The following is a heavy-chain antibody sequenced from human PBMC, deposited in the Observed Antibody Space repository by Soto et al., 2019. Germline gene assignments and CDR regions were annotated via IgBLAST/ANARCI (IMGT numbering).Heavy chain of an antibody. V-gene: IGHV3-30*18. CDR3: AKNHLIRGVTIRGLEV. J-gene: IGHJ6*04. CDR2: ISYDGRNK. D-gene: IGHD3-10*01. CDR1: GFTFSSYD. Sequence: PGGSLRLSCAASGFTFSSYDIHWVRQAPGKGLEWVAVISYDGRNKYYADSVKSRFTISRDNSKNTLFLQMNSLRAEDTAVYFCAKNHLIRGVTIRGLEVWGKGTTVNGSA.